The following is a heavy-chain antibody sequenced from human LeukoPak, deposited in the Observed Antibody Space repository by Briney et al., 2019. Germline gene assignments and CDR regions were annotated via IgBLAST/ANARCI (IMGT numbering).Heavy chain of an antibody. J-gene: IGHJ4*02. CDR3: ARDRIEYTYGTGFDY. V-gene: IGHV3-48*03. D-gene: IGHD3-10*01. CDR2: ISGGGGSM. Sequence: GGSLRLSCAASGFTFRNDEMNWVRQAPGKGLEWVSYISGGGGSMYYADSVKGRFTISRDNAKNTLYLQMNSLRAEDTAVYYCARDRIEYTYGTGFDYWGQGTLVTVSS. CDR1: GFTFRNDE.